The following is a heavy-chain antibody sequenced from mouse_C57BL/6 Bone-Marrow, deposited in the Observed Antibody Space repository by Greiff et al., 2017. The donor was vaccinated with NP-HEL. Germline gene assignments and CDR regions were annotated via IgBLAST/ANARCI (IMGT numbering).Heavy chain of an antibody. CDR1: GYTFTTYP. CDR3: ARGAHYYYGSSYNYAMDY. J-gene: IGHJ4*01. V-gene: IGHV1-47*01. CDR2: FHPYNDDT. Sequence: QVQLQQSGAELVKPGASVKMSCKASGYTFTTYPIEWMKQNPGKSLEWIGNFHPYNDDTKYNEKFKGKATLTVEKSSSTVYLELSRLTSDDSAVYYCARGAHYYYGSSYNYAMDYWGQGTSVTVSS. D-gene: IGHD1-1*01.